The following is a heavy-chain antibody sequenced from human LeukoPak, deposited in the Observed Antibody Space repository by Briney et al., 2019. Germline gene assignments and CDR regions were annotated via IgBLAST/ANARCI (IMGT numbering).Heavy chain of an antibody. CDR1: GFTFSRYW. Sequence: GGSLRLSCAASGFTFSRYWMSWVRQAPGKGLELVANIKKDGSEKYYVDSVKGRFTISRDNAKNSLYMQMNSLRAEDTAVYYCARDCSSTICFPDFWGQGTLVTVSP. D-gene: IGHD2-2*01. CDR2: IKKDGSEK. J-gene: IGHJ4*02. V-gene: IGHV3-7*04. CDR3: ARDCSSTICFPDF.